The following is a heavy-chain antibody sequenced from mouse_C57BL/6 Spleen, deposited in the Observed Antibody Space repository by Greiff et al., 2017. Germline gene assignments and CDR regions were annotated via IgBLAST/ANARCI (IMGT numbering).Heavy chain of an antibody. CDR1: GYTFTSYW. CDR2: INPSNGGT. V-gene: IGHV1-53*01. J-gene: IGHJ4*01. Sequence: QVQLQQSGTELVKPGASVKLSCKASGYTFTSYWMHWVKQRPGQGLEWIGNINPSNGGTNYNEKFKSKATLTVDKSSSTAYMQLSSLTSEDSAVYYCARSLITTVVRYAMDYWGQGTSVTVSS. D-gene: IGHD1-1*01. CDR3: ARSLITTVVRYAMDY.